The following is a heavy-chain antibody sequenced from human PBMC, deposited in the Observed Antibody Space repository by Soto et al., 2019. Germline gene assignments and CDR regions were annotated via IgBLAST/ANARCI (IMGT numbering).Heavy chain of an antibody. J-gene: IGHJ4*02. V-gene: IGHV3-9*01. D-gene: IGHD5-18*01. CDR2: IGWNSDSL. Sequence: EVQLVDSGGGLVQPGRSLRLSCAASGFSFEEYAMHWVRQSPGKGLEWVAGIGWNSDSLAYADSVKGRFTISRDNAKNSLYLEMKSLRPEDTALYSCAKVFTLFSNMEDTVAFDYWGQGTLVIVSS. CDR1: GFSFEEYA. CDR3: AKVFTLFSNMEDTVAFDY.